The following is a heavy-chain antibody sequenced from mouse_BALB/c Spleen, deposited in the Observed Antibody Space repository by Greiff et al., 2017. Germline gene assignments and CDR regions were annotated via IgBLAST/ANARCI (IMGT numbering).Heavy chain of an antibody. Sequence: QVHVKQSGPELVKPGASVRISCTASGYTFTSYYIHWVKQRPGQGLEWIGWIYPGNVNTKYNEKFKGKATLTADKSSSTAYMQLSSLTSEDSAVYCCARSYDGYYDWYFDVWGAGTTVTVSS. J-gene: IGHJ1*01. CDR2: IYPGNVNT. D-gene: IGHD2-3*01. V-gene: IGHV1S56*01. CDR1: GYTFTSYY. CDR3: ARSYDGYYDWYFDV.